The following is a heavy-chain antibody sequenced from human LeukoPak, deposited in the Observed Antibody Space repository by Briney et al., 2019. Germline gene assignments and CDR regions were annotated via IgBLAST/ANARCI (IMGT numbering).Heavy chain of an antibody. Sequence: PSETLSLTCTVSGGSISSYYWSWIRQPPGKGLEWIGYIYYSGSTNYNPSLKSRVTISVDTSKNQFSLKLSSVTAADTSVYYCAGEGVVPAAGLGYWGQGTLVTVSS. CDR3: AGEGVVPAAGLGY. CDR2: IYYSGST. CDR1: GGSISSYY. J-gene: IGHJ4*02. V-gene: IGHV4-59*01. D-gene: IGHD2-2*01.